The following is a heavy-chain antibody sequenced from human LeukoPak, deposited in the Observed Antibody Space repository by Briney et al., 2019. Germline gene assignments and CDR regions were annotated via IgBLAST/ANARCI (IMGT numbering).Heavy chain of an antibody. V-gene: IGHV1-2*02. Sequence: SVTVSCKASGYTFTGYYMHWVRQAPGQGLEWMGWINPNSGGTNYAQKFQGRVTMTRDTSISTAYMELSRLRSDDTAVYYCARVPEYSSAAFDYWGQGTLVTVSS. CDR3: ARVPEYSSAAFDY. CDR2: INPNSGGT. D-gene: IGHD6-6*01. CDR1: GYTFTGYY. J-gene: IGHJ4*02.